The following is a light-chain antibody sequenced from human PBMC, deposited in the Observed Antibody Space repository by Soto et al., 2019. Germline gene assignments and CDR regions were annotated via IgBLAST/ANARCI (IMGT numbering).Light chain of an antibody. CDR2: GAS. J-gene: IGKJ3*01. Sequence: EIVMTQSPATLSVSPGERATLSCRASQSVSSNLAWYQQKPGQAPRLLIYGASTRATGIPARFSGSGSGTEFTLTISSLQSEDFAVYYWQQYNNWLWITFGPGTKVDIK. V-gene: IGKV3-15*01. CDR3: QQYNNWLWIT. CDR1: QSVSSN.